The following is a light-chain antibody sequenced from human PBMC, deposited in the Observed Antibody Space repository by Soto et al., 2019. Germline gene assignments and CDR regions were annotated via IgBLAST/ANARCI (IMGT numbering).Light chain of an antibody. CDR2: EVN. V-gene: IGLV2-23*02. J-gene: IGLJ2*01. CDR1: SSDIGGFDL. Sequence: QSALTQPDSLSGSPGQSITISCTGSSSDIGGFDLVSWYQQHPGKAPKLLLYEVNKRPSGVSNRSSGSKSGNTASLTISGLQADDEAYYYCCSYVGIRNFVFGGGTKVTVL. CDR3: CSYVGIRNFV.